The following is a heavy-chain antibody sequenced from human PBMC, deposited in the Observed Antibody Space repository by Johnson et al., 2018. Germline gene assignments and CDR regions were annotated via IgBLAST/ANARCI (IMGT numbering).Heavy chain of an antibody. J-gene: IGHJ3*02. D-gene: IGHD4-17*01. CDR1: GFTFSSYS. CDR2: ISSSSSYI. Sequence: EVQLLESGGGLVKPGGSLRLSCAASGFTFSSYSMNWVRQAPGKGLEWVSSISSSSSYIYYADSVKGRFTISRDNAKNSLYLQMNSLGAEDTAGYYCARDPYGDYDAFDIWGQGTMVTVSS. CDR3: ARDPYGDYDAFDI. V-gene: IGHV3-21*01.